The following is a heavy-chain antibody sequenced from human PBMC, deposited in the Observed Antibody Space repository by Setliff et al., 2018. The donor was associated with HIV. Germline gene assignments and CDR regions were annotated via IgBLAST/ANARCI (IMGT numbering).Heavy chain of an antibody. CDR1: GFTFTSSA. V-gene: IGHV1-58*02. CDR3: AALDIVATRASYSFDY. CDR2: IVVGSGNT. Sequence: EASVQVSCKASGFTFTSSAMQWVRQARGQRLEWIGWIVVGSGNTNYAQKFQERVTITRDMSTGTAYMELSSLRSEDTAVYYCAALDIVATRASYSFDYWGQGTLVTVSS. J-gene: IGHJ4*02. D-gene: IGHD5-12*01.